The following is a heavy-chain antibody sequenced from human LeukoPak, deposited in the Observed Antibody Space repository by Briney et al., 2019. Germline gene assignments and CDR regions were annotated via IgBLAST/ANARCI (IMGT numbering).Heavy chain of an antibody. CDR1: GGSISGGDC. V-gene: IGHV4-39*07. CDR3: ATAPILRGEGGEHYKYGMDV. D-gene: IGHD2-2*02. CDR2: IYHNGTP. J-gene: IGHJ6*02. Sequence: SETLSLTCTVSGGSISGGDCSWSWVRQSPGKGLEWIGAIYHNGTPNYSPSLKSRVTISADTFKNHFSLILTSVTAADTAVYYCATAPILRGEGGEHYKYGMDVWGQGTTVIVSS.